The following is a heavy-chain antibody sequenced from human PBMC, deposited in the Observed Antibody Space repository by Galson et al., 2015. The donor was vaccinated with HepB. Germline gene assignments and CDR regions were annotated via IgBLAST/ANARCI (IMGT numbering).Heavy chain of an antibody. CDR3: ARPRGVWGSYPYDQTSNFDI. D-gene: IGHD3-16*01. Sequence: SLRLSCAASGFTFSSYAMHWVRQAPGKGLEWVAVISYDGSNKYYADSVKGQFTISRDNSKNTLYLQMNSLRAEDTAVYYCARPRGVWGSYPYDQTSNFDIWGQGTMVTVSS. CDR1: GFTFSSYA. J-gene: IGHJ3*02. CDR2: ISYDGSNK. V-gene: IGHV3-30-3*01.